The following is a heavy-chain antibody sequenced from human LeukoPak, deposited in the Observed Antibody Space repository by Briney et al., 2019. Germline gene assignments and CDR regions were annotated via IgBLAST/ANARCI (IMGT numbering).Heavy chain of an antibody. CDR3: ARSQWYSSSWYYYYYMDV. V-gene: IGHV3-74*01. CDR2: INSDGSST. J-gene: IGHJ6*03. Sequence: PGGSLRLSCAASGFTFSSYWMHWVRQAPGKGLVWASRINSDGSSTSYADSVKGRFTISRDNAKNTLYLQMNSLRAEDTAVYYCARSQWYSSSWYYYYYMDVWGKGTTVTVSS. CDR1: GFTFSSYW. D-gene: IGHD6-13*01.